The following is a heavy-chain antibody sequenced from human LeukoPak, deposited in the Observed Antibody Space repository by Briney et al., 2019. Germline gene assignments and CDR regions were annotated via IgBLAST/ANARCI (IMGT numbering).Heavy chain of an antibody. CDR3: ARESPGASLY. CDR1: GFTFISFT. J-gene: IGHJ4*02. Sequence: GGSLSLSWAASGFTFISFTMNGVRQAPGRGLEWVSSIDSGSSYIFYADSVKGRFTISRDNAKSSLFLQMNSLRVEDTAVYYCARESPGASLYWGQGTLVTVSS. CDR2: IDSGSSYI. V-gene: IGHV3-21*01.